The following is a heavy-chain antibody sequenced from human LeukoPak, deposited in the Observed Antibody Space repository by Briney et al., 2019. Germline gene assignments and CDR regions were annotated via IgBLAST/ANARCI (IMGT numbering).Heavy chain of an antibody. CDR1: GFTFSKYA. CDR3: GRDPNGDYVGAFEF. V-gene: IGHV3-23*01. J-gene: IGHJ3*01. D-gene: IGHD4-17*01. CDR2: SSSGGSNP. Sequence: GGSLRLSCAASGFTFSKYALVWVRQAPGKGLEWVSASSSGGSNPLYADAVKGRFTISRDNSKNTLYLQMNSLRAEDTAVYYCGRDPNGDYVGAFEFWGCGTMVIVSS.